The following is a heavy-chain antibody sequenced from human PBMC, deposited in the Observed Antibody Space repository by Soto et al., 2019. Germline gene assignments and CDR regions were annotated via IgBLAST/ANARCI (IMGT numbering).Heavy chain of an antibody. D-gene: IGHD6-19*01. Sequence: GSGPTLVNPTPSLTLTCTFSGFSLSTSGEGVGWMRQPPGKAREWLALMYWNDDKRYSPSLRSRLTNTKETSKNQVVLTMTNRDPAHSPTSYCPHTRCSGWYYCRRGPLVAFSS. V-gene: IGHV2-5*01. CDR1: GFSLSTSGEG. CDR2: MYWNDDK. J-gene: IGHJ4*02. CDR3: PHTRCSGWYY.